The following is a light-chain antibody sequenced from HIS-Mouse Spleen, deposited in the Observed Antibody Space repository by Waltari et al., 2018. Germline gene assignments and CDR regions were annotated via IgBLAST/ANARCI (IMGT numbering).Light chain of an antibody. CDR2: AAS. CDR3: QQRYSTPRT. V-gene: IGKV1-39*01. J-gene: IGKJ1*01. Sequence: DIQMTQSPSSLSASVGDRVTITCRASQSISSYLNWYQQKPGNAPKLLIYAASSLQSGVPSRFSGSGSGTDFTLTISSLQPEDFATYYCQQRYSTPRTFGKGTKVKSN. CDR1: QSISSY.